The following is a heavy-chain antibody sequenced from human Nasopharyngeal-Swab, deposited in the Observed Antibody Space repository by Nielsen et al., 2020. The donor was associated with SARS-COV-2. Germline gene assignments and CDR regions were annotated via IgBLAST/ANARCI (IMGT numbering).Heavy chain of an antibody. CDR2: IWYDGSNK. CDR3: AREQLTTLDY. J-gene: IGHJ4*02. D-gene: IGHD4-11*01. Sequence: GESLTISCAASGFPFSSYGLHWVRQAPGKGLEWGAVIWYDGSNKYYADSVKGRFTISRDNSKNTLYLQMNSLRAEDTAVYYCAREQLTTLDYWGQGTLVTVSS. CDR1: GFPFSSYG. V-gene: IGHV3-33*01.